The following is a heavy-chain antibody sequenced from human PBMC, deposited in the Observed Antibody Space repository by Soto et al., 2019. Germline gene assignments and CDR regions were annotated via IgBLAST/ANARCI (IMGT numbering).Heavy chain of an antibody. CDR2: IKQDGSEK. D-gene: IGHD3-3*01. CDR3: ARAALGYYDFWSGYYHYYYYMDV. CDR1: GFTFSSYW. Sequence: EVQLVESGGGLVQPGGSLRLSCAASGFTFSSYWMSWVRQAPGKGLEWVANIKQDGSEKYYVDSVKGRFTISRDNAKNSLYLQMNSLRAEDTAVYYCARAALGYYDFWSGYYHYYYYMDVWGKGTTVTVSS. V-gene: IGHV3-7*01. J-gene: IGHJ6*03.